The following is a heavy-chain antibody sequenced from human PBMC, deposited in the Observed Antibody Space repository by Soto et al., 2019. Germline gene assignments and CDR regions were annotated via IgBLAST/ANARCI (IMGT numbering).Heavy chain of an antibody. J-gene: IGHJ3*02. CDR1: GFTFSIYS. Sequence: PGGSLRLSCAASGFTFSIYSMNWVRQAPGKGLEWVSSISSSSSTIYYADSVKGRFTISRDNAKISLYLQMNSLSAEDTAVYYCARDRGRELGALDIWGQGT. V-gene: IGHV3-48*01. D-gene: IGHD1-26*01. CDR2: ISSSSSTI. CDR3: ARDRGRELGALDI.